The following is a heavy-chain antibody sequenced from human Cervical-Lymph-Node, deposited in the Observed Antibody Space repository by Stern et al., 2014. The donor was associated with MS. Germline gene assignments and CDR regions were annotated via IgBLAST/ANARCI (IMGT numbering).Heavy chain of an antibody. CDR3: AREGYWDY. Sequence: VQLVPSGGGLVQPGGSLRLSCAASGFIFSNSWMSWVRQAPGKGLEWVANTKYDGSEKNYVDSVKGRFTISRDNAKNTLYLQMNSLRAEDTAMYYCAREGYWDYWGQGTLVTGAS. J-gene: IGHJ4*02. V-gene: IGHV3-7*01. D-gene: IGHD2-15*01. CDR2: TKYDGSEK. CDR1: GFIFSNSW.